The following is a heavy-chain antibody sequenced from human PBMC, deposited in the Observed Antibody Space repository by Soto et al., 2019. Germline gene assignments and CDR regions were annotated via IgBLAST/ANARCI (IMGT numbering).Heavy chain of an antibody. CDR1: GFTSDDYDYA. D-gene: IGHD3-3*01. V-gene: IGHV3-49*04. CDR3: SRDGDFYGLDV. Sequence: GGSLRLSCTFSGFTSDDYDYALTWVRQAPGKGLQWLGLIRGSTYGGTTEYAASVKGRFTISRDDSKGIAYLQMNSLKTEDTAVYYCSRDGDFYGLDVWGQGTTVTVSS. CDR2: IRGSTYGGTT. J-gene: IGHJ6*02.